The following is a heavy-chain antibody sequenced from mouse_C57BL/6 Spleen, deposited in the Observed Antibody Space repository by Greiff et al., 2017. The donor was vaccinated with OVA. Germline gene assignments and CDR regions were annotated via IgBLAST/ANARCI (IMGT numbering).Heavy chain of an antibody. CDR3: ARKGTYYYGSDWYFDV. CDR1: GFSLTSYG. CDR2: IWSGGST. Sequence: QVQLQQSGPGLVQPSQSLSITCTVSGFSLTSYGVHWVRQSPGKGLEWLGVIWSGGSTDYNAAFISRLSISKDNSKSQVFFKMNSLQADDTAIYYCARKGTYYYGSDWYFDVWGTGTTVTVSS. D-gene: IGHD1-1*01. J-gene: IGHJ1*03. V-gene: IGHV2-2*01.